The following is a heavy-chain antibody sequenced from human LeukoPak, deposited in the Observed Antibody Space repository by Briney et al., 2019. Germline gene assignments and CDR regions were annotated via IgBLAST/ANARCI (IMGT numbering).Heavy chain of an antibody. CDR3: STDNGYTAFDI. V-gene: IGHV3-66*01. D-gene: IGHD2-2*02. CDR2: IYSGGRT. J-gene: IGHJ3*02. Sequence: GGSLRLSCAASGFTVSSNYMNWVRQAPGKGLEWVSVIYSGGRTYYADSVKGRFTISRDDSKTTLYLQMNSLKTEDTAVYYCSTDNGYTAFDIWGQGTMVTVSS. CDR1: GFTVSSNY.